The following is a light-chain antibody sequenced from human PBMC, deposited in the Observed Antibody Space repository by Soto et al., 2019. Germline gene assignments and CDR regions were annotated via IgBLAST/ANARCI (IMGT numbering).Light chain of an antibody. CDR3: AAWDDSLAV. J-gene: IGLJ2*01. CDR2: SNN. CDR1: SSNIGSNT. Sequence: QSVLTQPPSASGTPGQRVTISCSGRSSNIGSNTVNWYQQLPGTAPKLLIYSNNQRPSGVPDRFSGSKSGTSASLAISGLQSEDEADYYCAAWDDSLAVFGGGTKLTVL. V-gene: IGLV1-44*01.